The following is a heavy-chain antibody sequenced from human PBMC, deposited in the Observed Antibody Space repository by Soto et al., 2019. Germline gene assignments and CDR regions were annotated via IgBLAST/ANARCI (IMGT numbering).Heavy chain of an antibody. CDR2: ISSSSSYI. D-gene: IGHD6-19*01. Sequence: GGSLRLSCAASGFTFSSYSMNWVRQAPGKGLEWVSSISSSSSYIYYADSVKGRFTISRDNAKNSLYLQMNSLRAEDTAVYYCAREAVAGTSAGWFDPWGQGTLVTVSS. CDR3: AREAVAGTSAGWFDP. V-gene: IGHV3-21*01. J-gene: IGHJ5*02. CDR1: GFTFSSYS.